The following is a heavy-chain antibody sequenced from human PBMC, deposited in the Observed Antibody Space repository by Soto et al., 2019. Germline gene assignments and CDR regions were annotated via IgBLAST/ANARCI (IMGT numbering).Heavy chain of an antibody. V-gene: IGHV3-23*01. J-gene: IGHJ3*02. CDR3: AEDRESGIAVAPDAFDI. D-gene: IGHD6-19*01. Sequence: GGSLRLSCAASGFTFSSYAMSWVRQAPGKGLEWVSAISGSGGSTYYADSVKGRFTISRDNSKNTLYLQMNSLRAEDTAVYYCAEDRESGIAVAPDAFDIWRQGTMVTVSS. CDR2: ISGSGGST. CDR1: GFTFSSYA.